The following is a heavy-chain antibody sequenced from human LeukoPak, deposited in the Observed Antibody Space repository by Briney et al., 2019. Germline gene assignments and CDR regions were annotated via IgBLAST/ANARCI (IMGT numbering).Heavy chain of an antibody. Sequence: ASVKVSCKASGYTFNNYGINWVRQAPGQGLEWVGWISTYNDNTNYAQKLQGRVTMTTDTSTSTAYMGLRSLTSDDTAVYYCARVVFEVGFQFDFWGQGTLVTVSS. CDR3: ARVVFEVGFQFDF. CDR2: ISTYNDNT. CDR1: GYTFNNYG. V-gene: IGHV1-18*01. D-gene: IGHD1-26*01. J-gene: IGHJ4*02.